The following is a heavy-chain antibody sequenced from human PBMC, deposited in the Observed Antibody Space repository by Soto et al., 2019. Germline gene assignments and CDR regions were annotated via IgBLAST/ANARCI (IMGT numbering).Heavy chain of an antibody. CDR3: AKGAVDGGGYYYYGMDV. D-gene: IGHD6-19*01. CDR2: ISGSGGST. Sequence: QPGGSLRLSCAASGFTFRSYAMSWVRQAPGKGLEWVSAISGSGGSTYYADSVKGRFTISRDNSKNRLDLQMNSLRAEDTAVYYCAKGAVDGGGYYYYGMDVGGQGTTVTVSS. CDR1: GFTFRSYA. J-gene: IGHJ6*02. V-gene: IGHV3-23*01.